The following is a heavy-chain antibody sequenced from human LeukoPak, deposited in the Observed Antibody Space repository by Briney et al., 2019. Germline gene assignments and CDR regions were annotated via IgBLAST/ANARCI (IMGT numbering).Heavy chain of an antibody. CDR3: ANLEARGRFDP. J-gene: IGHJ5*02. CDR2: IGTRVGSA. V-gene: IGHV3-23*01. Sequence: AGGSLRLSCAASGFTFSSYWMHWVRQAPGKGLEGVAGIGTRVGSAYYADSVKGRFTISTDRSKNTLYLQMNSLSADDTAVYYCANLEARGRFDPWGQGTLVTVSS. CDR1: GFTFSSYW. D-gene: IGHD3-3*01.